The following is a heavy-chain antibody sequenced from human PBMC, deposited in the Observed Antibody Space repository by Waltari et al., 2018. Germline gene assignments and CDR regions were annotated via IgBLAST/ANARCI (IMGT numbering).Heavy chain of an antibody. D-gene: IGHD6-13*01. CDR1: GFTFSSYW. CDR2: RKQDGSEK. CDR3: ARERGAKDQQLAVLDY. Sequence: EVQLVESGGGLVQPGGSLRLSCAASGFTFSSYWMSWARQAPGKGLEWVANRKQDGSEKYYVDSVKGRFTISRDNAKNSLYLQMNSLRAEDTAVYYCARERGAKDQQLAVLDYWGQGTLVTVSS. V-gene: IGHV3-7*01. J-gene: IGHJ4*02.